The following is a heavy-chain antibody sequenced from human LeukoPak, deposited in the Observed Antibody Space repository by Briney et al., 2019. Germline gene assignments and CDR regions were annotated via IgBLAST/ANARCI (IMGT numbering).Heavy chain of an antibody. CDR3: ARARIAAAENWYFDL. V-gene: IGHV4-59*12. CDR1: GGSIRSYF. CDR2: IYHSGST. J-gene: IGHJ2*01. D-gene: IGHD6-13*01. Sequence: SETLSLTCTVSGGSIRSYFWSWIRQPPGKGLEWIGYIYHSGSTNYNPSLKSRVVISVDMSKNQFSLKLSSVTAADTAVYYCARARIAAAENWYFDLWGRGTLVTVSS.